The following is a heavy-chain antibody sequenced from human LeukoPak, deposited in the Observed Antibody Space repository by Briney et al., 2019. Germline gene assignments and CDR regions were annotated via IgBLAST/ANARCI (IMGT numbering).Heavy chain of an antibody. V-gene: IGHV4-61*02. J-gene: IGHJ5*02. CDR3: ARGDIFGVVSNWFDP. CDR1: GGSISSGSYY. D-gene: IGHD3-3*02. Sequence: SETLSLTCTVSGGSISSGSYYWSWIRQPAGKGLEWIGRIYTRGSTNYNPSLKSRVTISVDTSKNQFSLRLSSVTAADTAVYYCARGDIFGVVSNWFDPWGQGTLVTVSS. CDR2: IYTRGST.